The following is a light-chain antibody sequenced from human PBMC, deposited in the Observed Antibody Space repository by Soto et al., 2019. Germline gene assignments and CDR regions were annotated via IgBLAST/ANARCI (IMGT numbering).Light chain of an antibody. J-gene: IGKJ5*01. CDR1: QSISNY. V-gene: IGKV3-11*01. Sequence: EITLTQSPATLALSPGERATLSCRASQSISNYLAWYQHRPGQPPRLLIDDASNRATGIPARFSASGSGTDFTLTISSLEPEDFAVYYCHHLKSFGQGTRLEIK. CDR3: HHLKS. CDR2: DAS.